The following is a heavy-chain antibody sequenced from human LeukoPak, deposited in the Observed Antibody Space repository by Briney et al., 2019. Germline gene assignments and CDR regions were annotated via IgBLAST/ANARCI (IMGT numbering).Heavy chain of an antibody. CDR1: GFTFSSYS. J-gene: IGHJ6*03. V-gene: IGHV3-21*01. D-gene: IGHD3-10*01. Sequence: TGGSLRLSCAASGFTFSSYSMNWVRQAPGRGLEWVSSISSGSSYIFYADSVKGRFSISRDNAKNSLYLQMNSLRAEDTAVYYCARAGGITLVRGIIPGDYYYYYMDVWGKGTTVTISS. CDR3: ARAGGITLVRGIIPGDYYYYYMDV. CDR2: ISSGSSYI.